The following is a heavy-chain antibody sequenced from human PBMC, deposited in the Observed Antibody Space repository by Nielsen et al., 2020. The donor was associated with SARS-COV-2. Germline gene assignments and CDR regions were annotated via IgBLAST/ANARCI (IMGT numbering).Heavy chain of an antibody. CDR3: ARDSLVFGGMDV. CDR1: GFTFSSYG. V-gene: IGHV3-30*03. CDR2: ISYDGSNK. J-gene: IGHJ6*02. Sequence: GGSLRLSCAASGFTFSSYGMHWVRQAPGKGLEWVAVISYDGSNKYYADSVKGRFTISRDNSKSTLYLQMNSLRAEDTAVYYCARDSLVFGGMDVWGQGTTVTVSS. D-gene: IGHD3-10*02.